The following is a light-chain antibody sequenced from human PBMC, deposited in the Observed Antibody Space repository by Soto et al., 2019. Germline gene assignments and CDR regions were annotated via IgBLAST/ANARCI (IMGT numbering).Light chain of an antibody. CDR1: QGISNY. CDR3: PNYHCPPFT. V-gene: IGKV1-27*01. CDR2: AAS. J-gene: IGKJ3*01. Sequence: DIQMTQSPSSLSVSVGDRVTITCRASQGISNYLAWYQQKPGKVPKLLIYAASTLRSGVPSRFSGSGSGTDFTLNISSLQPEDLATYYCPNYHCPPFTFGPGTKVAIE.